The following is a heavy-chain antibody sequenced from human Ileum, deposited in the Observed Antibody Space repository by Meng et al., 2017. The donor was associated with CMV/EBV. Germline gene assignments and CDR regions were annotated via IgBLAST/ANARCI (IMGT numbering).Heavy chain of an antibody. D-gene: IGHD4-23*01. CDR2: ISYDGTNK. Sequence: GGSRRLSGAASGFTFSSYAMHWVRQAPGKGLEWVAVISYDGTNKYYADSVKGRFTISRDNAKNTLYLQMNSLRAEDTAVYYCAKSTVVNLGGFWGRGWRVTGAS. CDR1: GFTFSSYA. CDR3: AKSTVVNLGGF. J-gene: IGHJ4*02. V-gene: IGHV3-30*14.